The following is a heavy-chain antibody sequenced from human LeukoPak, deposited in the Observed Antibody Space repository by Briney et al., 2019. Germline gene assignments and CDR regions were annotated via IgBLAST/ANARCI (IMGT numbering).Heavy chain of an antibody. J-gene: IGHJ5*02. V-gene: IGHV4-34*01. CDR2: INHSGST. D-gene: IGHD2-15*01. Sequence: PSETLSLTCAVYGGSFSGYYWSWIRQPPGKGLEWIGEINHSGSTNYNPSLKSRVTISVDTSKNQFSLKLSSVTAADTAVYYCALLQVANWFDPWGQGTLVTVSS. CDR1: GGSFSGYY. CDR3: ALLQVANWFDP.